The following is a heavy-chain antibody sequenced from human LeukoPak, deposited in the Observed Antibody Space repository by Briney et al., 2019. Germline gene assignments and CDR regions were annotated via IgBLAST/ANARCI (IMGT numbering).Heavy chain of an antibody. CDR2: IIPIFGTA. CDR1: GGTFSSYA. J-gene: IGHJ3*02. V-gene: IGHV1-69*05. Sequence: SVNVSCKACGGTFSSYAISWVGPAAGRGLEWMGGIIPIFGTANYAQKFQGRVTITTDESTSTAYMELSSLRSEDTAVYYCARAWIVGATTAGGLFAFDIWGQGTMVTVSS. D-gene: IGHD1-26*01. CDR3: ARAWIVGATTAGGLFAFDI.